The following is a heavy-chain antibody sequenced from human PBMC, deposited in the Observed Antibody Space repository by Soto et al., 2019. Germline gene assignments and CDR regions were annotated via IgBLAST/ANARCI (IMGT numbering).Heavy chain of an antibody. V-gene: IGHV4-39*01. CDR3: ATLWFGESPY. D-gene: IGHD3-10*01. J-gene: IGHJ4*02. Sequence: QLQLQESGPGLVKPSETLSLTCTVSGCSISSSSYYWGWIRQPPGKGLEWIGSIYYSGSTYYNPSLKSRVTISVDTSKNQFSLKLSSVTAADTAVYYCATLWFGESPYWGQGTLVTVSS. CDR1: GCSISSSSYY. CDR2: IYYSGST.